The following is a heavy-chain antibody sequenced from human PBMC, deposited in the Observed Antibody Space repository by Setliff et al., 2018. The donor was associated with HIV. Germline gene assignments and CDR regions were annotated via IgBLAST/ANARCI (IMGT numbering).Heavy chain of an antibody. J-gene: IGHJ4*02. V-gene: IGHV5-51*01. CDR3: VRHITNPRWAYFDY. CDR1: GYSFVSYW. D-gene: IGHD1-20*01. Sequence: GESLKISCQGFGYSFVSYWIGWVRHRPGKGLEWMAIVYPPDSETVYSPSFQGHVTISVDNSISTTFLQWSSLRASDTAIYFCVRHITNPRWAYFDYWGQGTPVTVSS. CDR2: VYPPDSET.